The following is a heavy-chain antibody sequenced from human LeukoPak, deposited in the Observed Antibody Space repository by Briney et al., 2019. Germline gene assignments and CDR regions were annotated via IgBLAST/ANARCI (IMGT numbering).Heavy chain of an antibody. CDR1: NYSISRGYY. J-gene: IGHJ4*02. Sequence: SETLSLTCTVSNYSISRGYYWGWIRQPPQKGLEWLGHLYHSGNAYYNPSLVTRLTISVDNSRNQFSLKLTSVTPADTAVYYCARLDPGMRGLDFWGQGTLVTVSS. V-gene: IGHV4-38-2*02. CDR3: ARLDPGMRGLDF. D-gene: IGHD3-10*01. CDR2: LYHSGNA.